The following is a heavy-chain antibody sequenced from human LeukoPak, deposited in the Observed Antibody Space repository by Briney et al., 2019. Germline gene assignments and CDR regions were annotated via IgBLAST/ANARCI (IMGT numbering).Heavy chain of an antibody. CDR3: AKTYSSGWWDLDF. CDR1: GFTFGSYG. D-gene: IGHD6-19*01. CDR2: ISYDGSYK. Sequence: GGSLRLSCAASGFTFGSYGMHWVRQAPGKGLEWVAAISYDGSYKYYADSVKDRFTISRDFSKNTLYLRMSSLRAEDTAVYYCAKTYSSGWWDLDFWGQGALVSVSS. V-gene: IGHV3-30*18. J-gene: IGHJ4*02.